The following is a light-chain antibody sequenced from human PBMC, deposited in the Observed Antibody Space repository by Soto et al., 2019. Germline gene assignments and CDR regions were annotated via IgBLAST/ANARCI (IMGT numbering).Light chain of an antibody. CDR1: QSISSY. CDR3: QQSYSTPRT. J-gene: IGKJ1*01. V-gene: IGKV1-39*01. Sequence: DIQMTQSPSSLSASVGDRVTITCRASQSISSYLNWYQQKLGKAPKLLIYAASSLQSGVPSRFSGSGSGTDFTLTISSLQPEDFATYYCQQSYSTPRTFGQGTKVEFK. CDR2: AAS.